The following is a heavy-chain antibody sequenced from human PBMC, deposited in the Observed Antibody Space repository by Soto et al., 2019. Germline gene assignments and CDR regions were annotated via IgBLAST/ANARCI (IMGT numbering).Heavy chain of an antibody. V-gene: IGHV4-38-2*02. Sequence: PSQTLSLTCAVSGYSISSGYYWGWIRQPPGKGLEWIASIHHSGSTYYTPSLKSRVTISVDTSRNQFSLKLSSVTAADTAVYYCARESSANYLSSVDYWGQGTLATVSS. CDR2: IHHSGST. J-gene: IGHJ4*02. CDR3: ARESSANYLSSVDY. CDR1: GYSISSGYY. D-gene: IGHD1-26*01.